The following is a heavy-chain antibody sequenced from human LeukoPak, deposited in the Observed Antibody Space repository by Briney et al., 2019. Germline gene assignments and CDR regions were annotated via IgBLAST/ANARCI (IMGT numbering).Heavy chain of an antibody. D-gene: IGHD3-3*01. J-gene: IGHJ5*02. CDR1: GGSIGSYY. V-gene: IGHV4-59*01. CDR2: IYYSGST. CDR3: ARVRGIFGGAYWFDP. Sequence: PSETLSLTCTVSGGSIGSYYWSWIRQPPGKGLEWIGYIYYSGSTNYNPSLKSRVTISVDTSKNQFSLKLSSVTAADTAVYYCARVRGIFGGAYWFDPWGQGTLVTVSS.